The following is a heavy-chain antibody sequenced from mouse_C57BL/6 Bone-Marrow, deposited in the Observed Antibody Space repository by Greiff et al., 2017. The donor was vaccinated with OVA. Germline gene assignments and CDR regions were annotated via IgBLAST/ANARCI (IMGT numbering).Heavy chain of an antibody. J-gene: IGHJ3*01. V-gene: IGHV6-6*01. Sequence: LSFSSSLFTFIYSLIDWVLHSPYNFLEWFAEIRNKANNHATYYAESVKGRFTISRDDSKSSVYLQMNSLRAEDTGIYYCTRSPGWFAYWGQGTLVTVSA. CDR2: IRNKANNHAT. CDR3: TRSPGWFAY. CDR1: LFTFIYSL.